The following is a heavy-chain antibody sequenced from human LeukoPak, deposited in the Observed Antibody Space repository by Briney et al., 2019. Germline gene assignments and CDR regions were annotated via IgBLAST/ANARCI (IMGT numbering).Heavy chain of an antibody. CDR1: GGSIRSYY. Sequence: SETLSLTCTVSGGSIRSYYWSWIRQPAGGGLQWIGRIYASGSTTYNPTLKSRVTMSLDTSKTQFSLRLTSVTAADTAVYYCARASYDYVWFPSWFDYWGQGTLVTVSS. D-gene: IGHD5-12*01. CDR2: IYASGST. CDR3: ARASYDYVWFPSWFDY. J-gene: IGHJ4*02. V-gene: IGHV4-4*07.